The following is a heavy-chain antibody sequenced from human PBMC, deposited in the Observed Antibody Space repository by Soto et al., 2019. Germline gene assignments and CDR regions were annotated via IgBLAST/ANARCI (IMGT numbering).Heavy chain of an antibody. Sequence: EVQLSESGGGLVQPGGSQRLSCTASGFAFNTYAMTWVRQAPGKGLEWVSAISVSGDKTYYAESVRGRFAISRDNSQNILFLQMNALRAEDTALYYCARKIYPRFDPWGQGTLLIVSS. CDR1: GFAFNTYA. J-gene: IGHJ5*02. V-gene: IGHV3-23*01. CDR2: ISVSGDKT. CDR3: ARKIYPRFDP.